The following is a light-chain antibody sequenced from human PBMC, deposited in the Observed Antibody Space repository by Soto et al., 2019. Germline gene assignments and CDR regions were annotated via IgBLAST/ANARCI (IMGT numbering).Light chain of an antibody. V-gene: IGKV1-39*01. CDR3: QQSYSTPFYT. J-gene: IGKJ2*01. CDR2: AAS. CDR1: QSISSY. Sequence: DIQMTQSPSSLSASVGDRVTITCRASQSISSYLNWYQQKPGKAPKLLIYAASSLQSGVPSRFSGSGSATDFTLTISSLQPEDFATYYCQQSYSTPFYTFGQGTKLEIK.